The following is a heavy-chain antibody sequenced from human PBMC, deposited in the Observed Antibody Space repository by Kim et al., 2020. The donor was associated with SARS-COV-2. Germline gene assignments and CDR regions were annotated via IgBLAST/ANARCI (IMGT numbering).Heavy chain of an antibody. Sequence: GGSLRLSCAASGFTFSTYWMHWVRQAPGKGLVWVSRINSDGSSTSYADSVKGRFTISRDNAKNTLYLQTNSLRAEDTAVYYCGRDNAAAPDLFDYWGQGTLVTVSS. CDR1: GFTFSTYW. V-gene: IGHV3-74*01. CDR2: INSDGSST. CDR3: GRDNAAAPDLFDY. J-gene: IGHJ4*02. D-gene: IGHD6-13*01.